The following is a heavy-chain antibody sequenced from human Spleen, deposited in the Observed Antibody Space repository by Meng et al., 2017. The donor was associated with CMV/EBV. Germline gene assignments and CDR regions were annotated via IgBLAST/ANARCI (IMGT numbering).Heavy chain of an antibody. V-gene: IGHV4-61*01. Sequence: SETLSLTCTVSGGSVSSSHYYWSWIRQPPGKGLEWIGHIYYSGSTKYNPSLKSRVTISVDTSKNQFSLKLSSVTAADTAVYYCSREGGVGFTYSGSPGWFDPWGQGTLVTVSS. CDR2: IYYSGST. CDR1: GGSVSSSHYY. CDR3: SREGGVGFTYSGSPGWFDP. D-gene: IGHD1-26*01. J-gene: IGHJ5*02.